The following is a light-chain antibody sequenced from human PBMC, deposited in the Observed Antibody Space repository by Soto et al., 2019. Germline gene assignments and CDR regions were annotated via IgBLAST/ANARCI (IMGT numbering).Light chain of an antibody. CDR2: DAS. J-gene: IGKJ4*01. Sequence: EIVLTQSPGTLSLSAVEGATLSCRASQSVSSSYLAWYQQKPGQAPRLLIYDASSRATGIPDRFSGGGSGTDFTLTISRLEPEDFAVYYCQQFSSYPLTFGGGTKVDIK. CDR1: QSVSSSY. CDR3: QQFSSYPLT. V-gene: IGKV3-20*01.